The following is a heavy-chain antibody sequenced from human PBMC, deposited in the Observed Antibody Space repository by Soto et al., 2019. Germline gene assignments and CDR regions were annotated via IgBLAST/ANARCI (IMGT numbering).Heavy chain of an antibody. CDR1: GFTFSDYW. J-gene: IGHJ4*02. D-gene: IGHD2-2*01. V-gene: IGHV3-7*03. CDR3: VKDGGYCSSTSCYSPRNHYFDS. CDR2: IKFDGSEK. Sequence: GGSLRLSCAASGFTFSDYWMSGVRQAPGKGPEWVANIKFDGSEKQYVDSVKGRFTISRDNSRNSLFLQMNSLRAGDTAVYYCVKDGGYCSSTSCYSPRNHYFDSWGQGTLVAVSS.